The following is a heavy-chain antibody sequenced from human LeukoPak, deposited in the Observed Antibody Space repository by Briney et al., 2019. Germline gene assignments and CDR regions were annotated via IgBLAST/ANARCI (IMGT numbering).Heavy chain of an antibody. CDR3: ARAGVVEMATIGFDY. CDR2: INAGNGNT. CDR1: GYTFTSYA. J-gene: IGHJ4*02. D-gene: IGHD5-24*01. Sequence: ASVKVSCKASGYTFTSYARHWVRQAPGQRLEWMGWINAGNGNTKYSQKFQGRVTITRDTSASTAYMELSSLRSEDTAVYYCARAGVVEMATIGFDYWGQGTLVTVSS. V-gene: IGHV1-3*01.